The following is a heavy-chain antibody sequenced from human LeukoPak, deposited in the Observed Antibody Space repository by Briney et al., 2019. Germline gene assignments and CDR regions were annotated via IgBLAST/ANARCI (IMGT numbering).Heavy chain of an antibody. V-gene: IGHV4-4*07. Sequence: SETLSLTCTVSGGSISSYYWSWIRQPAGRGLEWIGHIYTSGSTNYNPSLKSRVTMSVDTSKNQFSLKLSSVTAADTAVYYCARDPGYYGSGTRGAFDIWGQGTMVTVSS. D-gene: IGHD3-10*01. CDR2: IYTSGST. J-gene: IGHJ3*02. CDR1: GGSISSYY. CDR3: ARDPGYYGSGTRGAFDI.